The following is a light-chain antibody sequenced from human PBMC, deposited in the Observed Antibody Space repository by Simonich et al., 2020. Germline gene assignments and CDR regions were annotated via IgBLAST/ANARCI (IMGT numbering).Light chain of an antibody. CDR3: QQYYSTPWT. Sequence: DIVMTQSPDSLAVSLGERATINCKSSPSVLYSSNNKNYLAWYQQKPEQPPKLLIYWASTRESGVPDRFSGSGSGTDFTITISSLQAEDVAVYYCQQYYSTPWTFGQGTKVEIK. V-gene: IGKV4-1*01. CDR1: PSVLYSSNNKNY. CDR2: WAS. J-gene: IGKJ1*01.